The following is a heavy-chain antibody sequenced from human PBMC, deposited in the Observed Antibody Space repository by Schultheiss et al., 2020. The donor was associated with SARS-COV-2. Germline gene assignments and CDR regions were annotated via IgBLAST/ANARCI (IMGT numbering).Heavy chain of an antibody. V-gene: IGHV4-31*03. J-gene: IGHJ6*02. CDR3: ARDYDILTGYYHTSYGMDV. Sequence: SQTLSLTCTVSGGSISSGGYYWSWIRQHPGKGLEWIGYIYYSGSIYYNPSLKSRVTMSVDTSKNQFSLKLSSVTAADTAVYYCARDYDILTGYYHTSYGMDVWGQGTTVTVSS. CDR2: IYYSGSI. D-gene: IGHD3-9*01. CDR1: GGSISSGGYY.